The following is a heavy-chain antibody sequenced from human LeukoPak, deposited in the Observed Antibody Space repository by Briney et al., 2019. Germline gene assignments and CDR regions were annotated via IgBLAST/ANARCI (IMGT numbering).Heavy chain of an antibody. CDR2: ISGSGDAT. CDR3: AKNFAGVTAASLDY. V-gene: IGHV3-23*01. Sequence: GGSLRLSCAASGFTFSTYGMSWVRQAPGKGLEWVSAISGSGDATYYTDSVKGRFTISRDNSKYTLSLQMNSLRAEDTAVYYCAKNFAGVTAASLDYWGQGTLVTVSS. D-gene: IGHD6-13*01. J-gene: IGHJ4*02. CDR1: GFTFSTYG.